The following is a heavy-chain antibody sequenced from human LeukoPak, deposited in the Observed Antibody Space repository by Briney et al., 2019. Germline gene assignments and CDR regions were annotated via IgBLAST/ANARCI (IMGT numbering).Heavy chain of an antibody. Sequence: PGGSLRLSCTASGFTFSNFWMGWVRQAPGKGLEWVANIKQDETEKFYLGSVKGRFTISRDNAKNSLYLQMNSLRVEDTALYYCARESRGSYPYYYNGMDVWGQGTTVTVSS. J-gene: IGHJ6*02. CDR1: GFTFSNFW. CDR3: ARESRGSYPYYYNGMDV. D-gene: IGHD1-26*01. V-gene: IGHV3-7*03. CDR2: IKQDETEK.